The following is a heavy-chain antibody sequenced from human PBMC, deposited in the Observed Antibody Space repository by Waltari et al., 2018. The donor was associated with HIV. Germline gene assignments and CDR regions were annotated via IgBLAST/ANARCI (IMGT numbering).Heavy chain of an antibody. CDR1: GGSISSHY. V-gene: IGHV4-59*11. D-gene: IGHD3-22*01. CDR3: ARANYDSSGYYYLNYFDY. Sequence: QVQLQESGPGLVKPSETLSLTCSVSGGSISSHYWIWLRQPPGTGLECIGYIYYSGSTNYNPSLKSRVTISVDTSKNQFSLKLSSVTAADTAVYYCARANYDSSGYYYLNYFDYWGQGTLVTVSS. CDR2: IYYSGST. J-gene: IGHJ4*02.